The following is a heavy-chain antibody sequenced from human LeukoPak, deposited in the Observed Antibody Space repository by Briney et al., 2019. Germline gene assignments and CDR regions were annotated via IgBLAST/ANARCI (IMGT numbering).Heavy chain of an antibody. CDR2: ISYDGSNK. J-gene: IGHJ4*02. CDR3: ARDQLDIVVVPAAIPVGY. V-gene: IGHV3-30*04. Sequence: GGSLRLSCAASGFTFSSYAMHWVRQAPGKGLEWVAVISYDGSNKYYADSVKGRFTISRDNFKNTLYLQMNSLRAEDTAVYYCARDQLDIVVVPAAIPVGYWGQGTLVTVSS. CDR1: GFTFSSYA. D-gene: IGHD2-2*02.